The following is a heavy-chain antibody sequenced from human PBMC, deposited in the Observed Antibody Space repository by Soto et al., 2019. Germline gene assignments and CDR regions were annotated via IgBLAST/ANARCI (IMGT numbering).Heavy chain of an antibody. CDR3: ATPKGDIVLVPAAPPYYYYGMDV. J-gene: IGHJ6*02. CDR2: IIPIFGTA. Sequence: QVQLVQSGAEVKKPGSSVKVSCKASGGTFSSYAISWVRQAPGQGLEGMGGIIPIFGTANYAQKFQGRVTITADESTSTAYMELRSLRSEDTAVYYCATPKGDIVLVPAAPPYYYYGMDVWGQGTTVTVSS. V-gene: IGHV1-69*12. D-gene: IGHD2-2*01. CDR1: GGTFSSYA.